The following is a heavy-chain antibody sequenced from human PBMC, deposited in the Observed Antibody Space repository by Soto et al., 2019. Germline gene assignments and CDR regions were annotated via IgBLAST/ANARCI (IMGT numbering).Heavy chain of an antibody. CDR1: GFAFSPYG. V-gene: IGHV3-21*06. CDR3: ARVGGSCGTASCFAYFDS. Sequence: EVQVVESGGGLVKPGGSLRLSCAASGFAFSPYGMNWVRQAPGKGLEWVSSISSGGDYIFYADSVKGRFTISRENAKNSLYLQMNSLRAEDAAVYYCARVGGSCGTASCFAYFDSWGQGTLVTVSS. CDR2: ISSGGDYI. J-gene: IGHJ4*02. D-gene: IGHD2-2*01.